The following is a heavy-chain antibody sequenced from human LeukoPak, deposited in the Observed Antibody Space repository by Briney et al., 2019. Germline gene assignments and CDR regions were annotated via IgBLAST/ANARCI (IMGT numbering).Heavy chain of an antibody. CDR1: GSSISSGYY. Sequence: SETLSLTCTVSGSSISSGYYWGWIRQPPGKGLEWIGSFYHSGSTYYKPSLKSRVTISLDMSKNHFSLKLTSVTAADTAVYYCASREGDCSGSSCYDAFYIWGQGTMVTVSS. D-gene: IGHD2-15*01. J-gene: IGHJ3*02. V-gene: IGHV4-38-2*02. CDR3: ASREGDCSGSSCYDAFYI. CDR2: FYHSGST.